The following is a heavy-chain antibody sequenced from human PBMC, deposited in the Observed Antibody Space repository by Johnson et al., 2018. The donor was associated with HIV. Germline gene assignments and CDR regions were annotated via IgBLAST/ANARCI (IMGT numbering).Heavy chain of an antibody. CDR2: IYSGGST. CDR3: AREYSSLSQGAFDI. J-gene: IGHJ3*02. D-gene: IGHD6-6*01. Sequence: VQLVESGGGLVKPGGSLRLSCAASGFTFSNVWMSWVRQAPGKGLEWVSVIYSGGSTYYADSVKGRFTISRDNSKNTLYLQMNSLRAEDTAVYYCAREYSSLSQGAFDIWGQGTMVTVSS. CDR1: GFTFSNVW. V-gene: IGHV3-66*02.